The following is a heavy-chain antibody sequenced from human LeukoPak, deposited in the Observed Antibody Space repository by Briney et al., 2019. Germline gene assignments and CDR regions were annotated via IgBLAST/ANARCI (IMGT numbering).Heavy chain of an antibody. J-gene: IGHJ4*02. CDR2: IYSSGST. CDR3: ARGPPGGDSMEFDY. V-gene: IGHV4-39*07. D-gene: IGHD2-21*02. Sequence: PSETLSLTCTVSGGSISSSYYYWGWIRQPPGKGLEWIGSIYSSGSTYYNPSLKSRVAISVDTSKNQFSLKLTSVTAADTAVYYCARGPPGGDSMEFDYWGQGTLVTVSS. CDR1: GGSISSSYYY.